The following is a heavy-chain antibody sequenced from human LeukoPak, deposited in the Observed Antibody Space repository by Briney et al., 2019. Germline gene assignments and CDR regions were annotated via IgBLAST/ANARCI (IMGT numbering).Heavy chain of an antibody. D-gene: IGHD6-19*01. CDR1: GFTFSSYS. CDR2: ITSSNNYI. CDR3: ASSGWYYYYYYYYMDV. V-gene: IGHV3-21*01. J-gene: IGHJ6*03. Sequence: GGSLRLSCAASGFTFSSYSMNWVPQPPGKALEWVSSITSSNNYIYYGDSVKSRFTISRDDAKNSLFLQMNSLRAEDTAVYYCASSGWYYYYYYYYMDVWGKGTTVTVSS.